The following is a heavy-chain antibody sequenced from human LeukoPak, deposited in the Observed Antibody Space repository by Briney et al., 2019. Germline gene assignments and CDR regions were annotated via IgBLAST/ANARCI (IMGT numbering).Heavy chain of an antibody. V-gene: IGHV1-18*01. D-gene: IGHD6-19*01. Sequence: ASVKVSCKASGYTFTSYGISWVRQAPGQGLEWMGWISAYNGNTNYAQKLQGRVTMTTDTSTSTAYMELRSLRSDDTAVYYCARAERRLGSGVTPAFYWVQGTLVTVSS. CDR2: ISAYNGNT. CDR1: GYTFTSYG. J-gene: IGHJ4*02. CDR3: ARAERRLGSGVTPAFY.